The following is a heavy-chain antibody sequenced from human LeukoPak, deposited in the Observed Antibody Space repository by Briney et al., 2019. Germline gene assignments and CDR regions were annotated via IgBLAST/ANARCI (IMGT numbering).Heavy chain of an antibody. D-gene: IGHD3-16*01. CDR1: GFTFSSYA. V-gene: IGHV3-30-3*01. J-gene: IGHJ4*02. CDR2: ISYDGSNK. Sequence: GRSLRLSCAASGFTFSSYAMHWVRQAPGKGLEWVAVISYDGSNKYYADSVKGRFTISRDNSKNTLYLQMNSLRAEDTAVYYCARDSWDYVGGQGTLVTVSS. CDR3: ARDSWDYV.